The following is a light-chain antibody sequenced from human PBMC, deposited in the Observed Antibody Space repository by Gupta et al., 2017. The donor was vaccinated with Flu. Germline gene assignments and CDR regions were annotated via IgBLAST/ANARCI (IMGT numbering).Light chain of an antibody. V-gene: IGLV1-47*01. CDR1: RSNIGEND. CDR2: VSN. Sequence: QSVLTQPPSVSGTPGHRVAISCSGQRSNIGENDGCWYKQFPGTAHRLVIHVSNQRPSGVTDRVACSQSCTCDSPALTVPGSEDEAEDDCDCWADTLSAGLFGGGTRLTVL. J-gene: IGLJ3*02. CDR3: DCWADTLSAGL.